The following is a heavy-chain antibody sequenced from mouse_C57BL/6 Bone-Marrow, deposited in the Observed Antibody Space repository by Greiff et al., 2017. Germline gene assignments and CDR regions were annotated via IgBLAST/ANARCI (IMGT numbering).Heavy chain of an antibody. Sequence: QVQLQQPGAELVMPGASVKLSCKASGYTFTSYWMHWVKQRPGQGLEWIGEIDPSDSYTNYNQKFKGKSTLTVDKSSSTAYMQLSRLTSEDSAVYYSAREWGAMDYWGQGTSVTVSS. J-gene: IGHJ4*01. CDR3: AREWGAMDY. V-gene: IGHV1-69*01. CDR1: GYTFTSYW. CDR2: IDPSDSYT.